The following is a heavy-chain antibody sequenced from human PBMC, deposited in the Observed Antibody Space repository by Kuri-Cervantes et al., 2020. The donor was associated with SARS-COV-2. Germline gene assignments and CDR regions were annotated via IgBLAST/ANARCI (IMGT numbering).Heavy chain of an antibody. CDR3: AKAGGTIPPTADY. CDR1: GFTFSSYW. CDR2: IKQDGSEK. V-gene: IGHV3-7*01. J-gene: IGHJ4*02. D-gene: IGHD3-9*01. Sequence: GESLKISCAASGFTFSSYWMSWVRQAPGKGLEWVANIKQDGSEKYYADSVKGRLTISRDNSKNTLYLQMNSLRAEDTAVYYCAKAGGTIPPTADYWGQGTLVTVSS.